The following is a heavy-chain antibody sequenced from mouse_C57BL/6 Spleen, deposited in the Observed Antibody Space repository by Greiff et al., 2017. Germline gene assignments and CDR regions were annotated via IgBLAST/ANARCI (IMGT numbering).Heavy chain of an antibody. J-gene: IGHJ2*01. CDR1: GFTFSSYA. Sequence: EVNLVESGEGLVKPGGSLKLSCAASGFTFSSYAMSWVRQTPEKRLEWVAYISSGGDYIYYADTVKGRFTISRDNARNTLYLQMSSLKSEDTAMYYCTRDGTAQATLDDWGQGTTLTVSS. CDR2: ISSGGDYI. CDR3: TRDGTAQATLDD. V-gene: IGHV5-9-1*02. D-gene: IGHD3-2*02.